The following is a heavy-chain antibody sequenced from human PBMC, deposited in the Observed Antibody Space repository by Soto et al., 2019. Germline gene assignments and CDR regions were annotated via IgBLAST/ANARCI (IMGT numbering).Heavy chain of an antibody. CDR1: GFSFSDYY. CDR2: ISSSSSYT. Sequence: QVHLVESGGGLVKPGGSLSLSCAASGFSFSDYYMGWIRQAPGKRLKCVSYISSSSSYTNYADSVKGRFTISRDNAKNSLYLQMNRLRAEDTAVYYCARAVYSSSWPYFDLWGRGTLVTVSS. D-gene: IGHD6-13*01. J-gene: IGHJ2*01. V-gene: IGHV3-11*05. CDR3: ARAVYSSSWPYFDL.